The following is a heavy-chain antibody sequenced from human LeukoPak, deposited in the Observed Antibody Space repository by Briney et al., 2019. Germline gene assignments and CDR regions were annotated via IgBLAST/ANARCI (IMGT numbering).Heavy chain of an antibody. CDR1: GLSFNSYA. V-gene: IGHV3-23*01. CDR2: ISGSGGST. J-gene: IGHJ4*02. CDR3: ARVVAREIAMIVVANDY. Sequence: GGSLRLSCAASGLSFNSYAVSWGRQDRGKGMEWVIGISGSGGSTYYADSVTGRFNISRDSSKNTLYLQMNSLRAEDTAVYYCARVVAREIAMIVVANDYWGQGTLVTVSS. D-gene: IGHD3-22*01.